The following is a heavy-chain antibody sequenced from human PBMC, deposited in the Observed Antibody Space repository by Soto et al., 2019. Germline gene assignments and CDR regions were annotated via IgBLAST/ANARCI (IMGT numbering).Heavy chain of an antibody. D-gene: IGHD2-2*01. CDR3: AKDGVSNYCSSTSCYAQLNY. V-gene: IGHV3-23*01. CDR2: ISGSGGST. CDR1: GFTFSRYA. J-gene: IGHJ4*01. Sequence: EVQLLESGGGLVQPGGSLRLSCAASGFTFSRYAMSWVRQAPGKGLEWVSAISGSGGSTYYADSVKGRFTISRDNPKKTLYLQMNSLRAEDTAVYYCAKDGVSNYCSSTSCYAQLNYWGQGTLVTVSS.